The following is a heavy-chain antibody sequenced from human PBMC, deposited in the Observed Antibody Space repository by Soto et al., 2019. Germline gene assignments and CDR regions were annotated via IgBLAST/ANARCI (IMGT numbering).Heavy chain of an antibody. V-gene: IGHV3-23*01. J-gene: IGHJ3*02. CDR1: GFTLSSYA. CDR3: AKDGTPNWNDLRPAIDAFDI. CDR2: ISGSGGST. D-gene: IGHD1-1*01. Sequence: PGGSLRLSCAASGFTLSSYAMSWVRQAPGKGLEWVSAISGSGGSTYYADSVKGRFTISRDNSKNTLYLQMNSLRAEDTAVYYCAKDGTPNWNDLRPAIDAFDIWGQGTMVTVSS.